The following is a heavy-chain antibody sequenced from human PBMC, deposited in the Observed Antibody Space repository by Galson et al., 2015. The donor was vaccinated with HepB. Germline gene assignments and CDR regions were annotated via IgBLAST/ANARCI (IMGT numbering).Heavy chain of an antibody. V-gene: IGHV1-69*13. CDR1: GGTFSSYA. CDR2: IIPIFGTA. CDR3: ASRQPVGYCSSTSCNDAFDI. J-gene: IGHJ3*02. Sequence: SVKVSCKASGGTFSSYAISWVRQAPGQGLEWMGGIIPIFGTANYAQKFQGRVTITADESTSTAYMELSSLRSEDTAVYYCASRQPVGYCSSTSCNDAFDIWGQGTMVTVSS. D-gene: IGHD2-2*01.